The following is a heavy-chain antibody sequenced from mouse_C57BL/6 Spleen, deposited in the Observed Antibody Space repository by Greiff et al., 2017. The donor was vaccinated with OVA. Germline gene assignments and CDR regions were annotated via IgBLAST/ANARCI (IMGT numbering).Heavy chain of an antibody. Sequence: EVQRVEAGGGFVKPGGSLKLSCAASGFTFSSYSMSLVRQTPERRLEWVATMSGGCDNTYYPDSVKGRFTISRDNAKNTLYLQMSSLRSEDTALYYCARHRVGYFDYWGQGTTLTVSS. D-gene: IGHD3-3*01. CDR2: MSGGCDNT. J-gene: IGHJ2*01. V-gene: IGHV5-9*01. CDR3: ARHRVGYFDY. CDR1: GFTFSSYS.